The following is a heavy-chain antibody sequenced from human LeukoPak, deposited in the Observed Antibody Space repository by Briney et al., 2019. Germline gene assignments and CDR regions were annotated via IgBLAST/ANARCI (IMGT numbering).Heavy chain of an antibody. D-gene: IGHD6-13*01. Sequence: PSETLSLTCTVSGGSISSYYWSWIRQPPGKGLEWIGYIYYSGSTNYNPSLKSRVTISVDTSKNQFSLKLSSVTAADTAVYYCARHQDVTAAGVYFDYWGQGTLVTVSS. V-gene: IGHV4-59*08. J-gene: IGHJ4*02. CDR3: ARHQDVTAAGVYFDY. CDR1: GGSISSYY. CDR2: IYYSGST.